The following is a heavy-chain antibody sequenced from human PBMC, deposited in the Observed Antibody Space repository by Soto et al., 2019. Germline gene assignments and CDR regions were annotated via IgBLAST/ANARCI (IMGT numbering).Heavy chain of an antibody. CDR3: ARDRSSSWLPFDY. V-gene: IGHV3-33*01. Sequence: PGGSLRLSCAASGFTFSSYGMHWVRQAPGKGLEWVAVIWYDGSNKYYADSVKGRFTISRDNSKNTLYLQMNSLRAEDTAVYYCARDRSSSWLPFDYWGQGTLVTVSS. CDR1: GFTFSSYG. CDR2: IWYDGSNK. J-gene: IGHJ4*02. D-gene: IGHD6-13*01.